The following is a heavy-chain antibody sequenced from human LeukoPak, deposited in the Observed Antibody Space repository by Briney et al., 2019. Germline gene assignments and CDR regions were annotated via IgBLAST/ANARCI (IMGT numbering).Heavy chain of an antibody. Sequence: GGSLRLSCAASGFTFSSSGMHWVRQAPGKGLEWVAFIRYDGSNKYYADSVKGRFTISRDNSKNTLYLQMNSLRAEDTAVYYCAKDYVTANWAGWFDPWGQGTLVTVSS. J-gene: IGHJ5*02. V-gene: IGHV3-30*02. CDR1: GFTFSSSG. CDR2: IRYDGSNK. CDR3: AKDYVTANWAGWFDP. D-gene: IGHD7-27*01.